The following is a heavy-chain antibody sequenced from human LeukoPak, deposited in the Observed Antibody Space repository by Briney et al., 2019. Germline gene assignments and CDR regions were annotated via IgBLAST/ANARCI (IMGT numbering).Heavy chain of an antibody. CDR1: GFTFSGYG. D-gene: IGHD5-18*01. V-gene: IGHV3-33*01. CDR3: ARDRVVDTAKIGKFYYYHMDV. Sequence: GRSLRLSCAASGFTFSGYGIHWVRQAPGKGLEWVAIIWHDGSRKYYVDSVKGRFTISRDNSKNTLYLQMNSLRAEDAAVYYCARDRVVDTAKIGKFYYYHMDVWGKGTTVTVSS. J-gene: IGHJ6*03. CDR2: IWHDGSRK.